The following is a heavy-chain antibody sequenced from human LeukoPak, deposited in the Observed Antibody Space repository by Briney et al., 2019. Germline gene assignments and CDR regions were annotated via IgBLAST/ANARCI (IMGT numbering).Heavy chain of an antibody. CDR3: ARGTLYSSSWTGDYYYGMDV. CDR2: IYTSGST. Sequence: SQTLSLTCTVSGGSISSGSCYWSWIRQPAGKGLEWIGRIYTSGSTNYNPSLKSRVTISVDTSKNQFSLKLSSVTAADTAVYYCARGTLYSSSWTGDYYYGMDVWGQGTTVTVSS. V-gene: IGHV4-61*02. CDR1: GGSISSGSCY. J-gene: IGHJ6*02. D-gene: IGHD6-13*01.